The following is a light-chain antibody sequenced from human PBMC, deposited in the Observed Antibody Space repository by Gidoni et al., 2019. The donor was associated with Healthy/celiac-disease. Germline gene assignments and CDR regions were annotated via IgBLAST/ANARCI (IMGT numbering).Light chain of an antibody. CDR1: QSVSSN. J-gene: IGKJ4*01. V-gene: IGKV3-15*01. CDR2: GAS. CDR3: QQYNNWPLT. Sequence: EIVMTQSPAHLSVSPGERATLSCRASQSVSSNLAWYQQKPGQAPRLLIYGASTRATGIPARFSGSGSGTEFTLTISSLQSEDFAVYYCQQYNNWPLTFXGXTKVEIK.